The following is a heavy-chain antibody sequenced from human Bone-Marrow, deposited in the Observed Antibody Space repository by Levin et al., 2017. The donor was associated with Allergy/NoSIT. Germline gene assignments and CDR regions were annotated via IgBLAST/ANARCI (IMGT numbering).Heavy chain of an antibody. V-gene: IGHV3-11*01. D-gene: IGHD6-13*01. CDR2: ISSSGSTI. Sequence: PGGSLRLSCAASGFTFSDYYMSWIRQAPGKGLEWVSYISSSGSTIYYADSVKGRFTISRDNAKNSLYLQMNSLRAEDTAVYYCAPPYSSSWYLNYYGMDVWGQGTTVTVSS. CDR3: APPYSSSWYLNYYGMDV. CDR1: GFTFSDYY. J-gene: IGHJ6*02.